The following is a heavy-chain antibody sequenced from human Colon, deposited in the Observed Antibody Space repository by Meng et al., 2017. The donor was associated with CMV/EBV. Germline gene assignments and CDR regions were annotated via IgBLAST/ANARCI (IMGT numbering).Heavy chain of an antibody. V-gene: IGHV3-20*04. CDR3: ARDLVPNDSSPYYPGDC. Sequence: GESLKISCAASGFTFSGYGMHWVRQAPGKGLEWVSGINWNGGRTDYGDSVKGRFTISRDNAKKSLYLQMDSLRVEDTALYYCARDLVPNDSSPYYPGDCWGQGTLVTVSS. D-gene: IGHD3-22*01. J-gene: IGHJ4*02. CDR1: GFTFSGYG. CDR2: INWNGGRT.